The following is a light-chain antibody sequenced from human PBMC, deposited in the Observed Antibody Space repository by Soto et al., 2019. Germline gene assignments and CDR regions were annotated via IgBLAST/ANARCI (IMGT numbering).Light chain of an antibody. V-gene: IGKV1-6*01. Sequence: AIQMTQSPSSLSASVGDRVTITCRASQGIRNDLDWFQQKPGKAPKLLIYAASNLQSGVPARFSGSGSGTDFTLTISSLQPEAFATYYCLQKYFSPFTSGPGTKVISN. J-gene: IGKJ3*01. CDR3: LQKYFSPFT. CDR2: AAS. CDR1: QGIRND.